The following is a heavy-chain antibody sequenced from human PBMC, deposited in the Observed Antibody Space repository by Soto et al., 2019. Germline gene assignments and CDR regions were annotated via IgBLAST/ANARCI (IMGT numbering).Heavy chain of an antibody. CDR3: ARDQDIVVAPGAYGMDV. J-gene: IGHJ6*02. D-gene: IGHD2-2*01. Sequence: PGGSLRLSCAASGFTFSSYEMNWVRQAPGKGLEWLSYISSSSRITYYADSVKGRFTVSRDNAKNSLYLQMNSLRDEDTAVYYCARDQDIVVAPGAYGMDVWGQGTTVTVSS. CDR1: GFTFSSYE. CDR2: ISSSSRIT. V-gene: IGHV3-48*02.